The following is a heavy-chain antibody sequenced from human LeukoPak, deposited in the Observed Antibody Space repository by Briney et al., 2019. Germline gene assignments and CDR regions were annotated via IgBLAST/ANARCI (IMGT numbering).Heavy chain of an antibody. CDR2: IKQDGSEK. V-gene: IGHV3-7*01. J-gene: IGHJ5*02. CDR1: GFTFSSYW. Sequence: GGSLRLSCAASGFTFSSYWMSWVRQAPGKGLEWVANIKQDGSEKYYVDSVKGRFTISRDNAKNSLYLQMNSLRAEDTAVYYCARGGPYSSSSDNWFDPWGQGTLVTVSS. CDR3: ARGGPYSSSSDNWFDP. D-gene: IGHD6-6*01.